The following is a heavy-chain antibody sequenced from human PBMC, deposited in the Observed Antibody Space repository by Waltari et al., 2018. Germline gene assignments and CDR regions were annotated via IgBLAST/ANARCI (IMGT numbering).Heavy chain of an antibody. CDR1: GGSFSGHY. CDR2: INHSVSS. D-gene: IGHD3-3*01. CDR3: ARGVGDYDFWSGTSRLYYYMDV. Sequence: QVLLQQWGAGQLKPSETLSLTCAVYGGSFSGHYWSWIRQPPGKGLEWIGKINHSVSSNHNPSLKSRVTISVDSSKNQFSWKLSSVTAADTAVYYCARGVGDYDFWSGTSRLYYYMDVWDKGTTVTVSS. J-gene: IGHJ6*03. V-gene: IGHV4-34*02.